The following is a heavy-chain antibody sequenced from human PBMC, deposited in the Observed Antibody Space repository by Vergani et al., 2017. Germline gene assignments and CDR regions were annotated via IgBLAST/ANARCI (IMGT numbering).Heavy chain of an antibody. CDR3: ARVYCRGMSCAGTGYFYHIGV. CDR2: IYPGNSET. J-gene: IGHJ6*03. CDR1: GYSFSRNW. V-gene: IGHV5-51*03. Sequence: EVQLEQSGAAVKKPGESLEISCKGSGYSFSRNWIAWVRERPGQGLEWMGVIYPGNSETRNNPSFRGQVTMSVDKSISTAYLQWSSLKASDSAMYHCARVYCRGMSCAGTGYFYHIGVWGKGTTVTVS. D-gene: IGHD6-13*01.